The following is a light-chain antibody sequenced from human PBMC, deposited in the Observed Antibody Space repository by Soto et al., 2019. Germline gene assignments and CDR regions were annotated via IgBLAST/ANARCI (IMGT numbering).Light chain of an antibody. J-gene: IGLJ7*01. CDR3: QSYHSGNVV. CDR2: EDN. Sequence: NFMLTQPHSVSESPGKTVTISCTRSSGSIASNYVQWYQQRPGRAPTPVIYEDNERPSGVPDRFSGSIDSSSNSASLTISGLKTDDEADYYCQSYHSGNVVFGGGTQLTVL. V-gene: IGLV6-57*04. CDR1: SGSIASNY.